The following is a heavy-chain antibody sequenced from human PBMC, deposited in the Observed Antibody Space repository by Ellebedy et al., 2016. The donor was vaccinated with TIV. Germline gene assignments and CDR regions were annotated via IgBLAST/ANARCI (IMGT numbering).Heavy chain of an antibody. Sequence: GGSLRLXXATSGFPFSTYAMSWVRQAPGKGLEWVSGISVSGTYYGDSVKGRFTISRDNSKNTLYLQMNSLRAEDTAVYYCARDKGSGWYFFDYWGQGTLVTVSS. D-gene: IGHD6-19*01. CDR1: GFPFSTYA. CDR2: ISVSGT. J-gene: IGHJ4*02. CDR3: ARDKGSGWYFFDY. V-gene: IGHV3-23*01.